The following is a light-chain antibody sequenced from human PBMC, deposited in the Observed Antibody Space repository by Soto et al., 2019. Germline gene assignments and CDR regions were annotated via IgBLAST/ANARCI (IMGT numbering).Light chain of an antibody. CDR1: SSDVGGYNY. V-gene: IGLV2-11*01. CDR2: DVS. Sequence: QSVLTQPRSVSGSPGQSVTMSCTGTSSDVGGYNYVSWYQQHPGKAPKLIIYDVSKRPSGVPDRFSGSKSGNTASLTISVLQAEDEADYYCCSYAGSYTYVFGTGTKVTVL. J-gene: IGLJ1*01. CDR3: CSYAGSYTYV.